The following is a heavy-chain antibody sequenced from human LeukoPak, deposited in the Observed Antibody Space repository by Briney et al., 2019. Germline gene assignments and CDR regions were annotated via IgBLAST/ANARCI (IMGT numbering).Heavy chain of an antibody. D-gene: IGHD4-23*01. V-gene: IGHV3-30*15. CDR3: ARSSYDYGGIEGPFDY. CDR1: GFTLTYYA. CDR2: TSYDGNKK. J-gene: IGHJ4*02. Sequence: GRSLRLSCAASGFTLTYYAMHWVRQAPGEGREWVSVTSYDGNKKYYADSVKGRFTISRDSSKNTLYLQMSSLRAEDTAVYYCARSSYDYGGIEGPFDYWGQGTLVTVSS.